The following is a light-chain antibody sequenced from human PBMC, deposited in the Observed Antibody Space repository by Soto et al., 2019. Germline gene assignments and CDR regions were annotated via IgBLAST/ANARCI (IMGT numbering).Light chain of an antibody. J-gene: IGKJ1*01. CDR2: DAS. V-gene: IGKV1-5*01. CDR3: QHYNSYSRT. Sequence: DIQLSEATSFVSASAGDRVSITFLASQSISRWLAWYQQKPGKAPKLLIYDASSLESGVPSRFSGSGSGTEFTLTISSLQPDDFATYYCQHYNSYSRTSGQGTKAGIK. CDR1: QSISRW.